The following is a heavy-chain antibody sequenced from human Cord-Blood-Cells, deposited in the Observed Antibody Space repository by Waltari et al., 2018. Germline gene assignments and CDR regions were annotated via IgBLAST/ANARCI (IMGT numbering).Heavy chain of an antibody. CDR2: INHRGST. Sequence: QVQLQQWGAGLLKPSETLSLTCAVYGGSFSGYYWSWIRQPPGKGLEWIGEINHRGSTNYNPSLKRRVTISVDTSKNQFSLKLSSVTAADTAVYYCARGSGWGLFDYWGQGTLVTVSS. V-gene: IGHV4-34*01. CDR3: ARGSGWGLFDY. D-gene: IGHD3-16*01. J-gene: IGHJ4*02. CDR1: GGSFSGYY.